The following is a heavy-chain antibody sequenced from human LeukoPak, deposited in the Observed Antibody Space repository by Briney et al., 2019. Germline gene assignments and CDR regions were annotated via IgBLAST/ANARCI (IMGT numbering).Heavy chain of an antibody. CDR1: GGSISSSLYY. V-gene: IGHV4-39*01. CDR2: FYYSGST. Sequence: RASETLSLTCTVSGGSISSSLYYWGWIRQAPGKGLEWIGSFYYSGSTYYNASLKSRVTISVDTSKSQFSLKLNSVTATDTAVYYRTTTTRGWYGVGDYWGQGTLVTVSS. D-gene: IGHD6-19*01. CDR3: TTTTRGWYGVGDY. J-gene: IGHJ4*02.